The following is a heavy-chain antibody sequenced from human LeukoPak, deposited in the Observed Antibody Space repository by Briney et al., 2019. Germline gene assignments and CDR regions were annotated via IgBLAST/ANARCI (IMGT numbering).Heavy chain of an antibody. D-gene: IGHD3-22*01. V-gene: IGHV4-59*01. CDR2: IYYSGTT. J-gene: IGHJ4*02. CDR3: AREGYSSGYYYSDQ. Sequence: SETLSLTCSVSGGSISSDYWSWIRQPPGKGLEWIGYIYYSGTTNYNPSLKSRVTISVDTSKNRFSLKLSSVTAADTAVYYCAREGYSSGYYYSDQWGQGTLVTVSS. CDR1: GGSISSDY.